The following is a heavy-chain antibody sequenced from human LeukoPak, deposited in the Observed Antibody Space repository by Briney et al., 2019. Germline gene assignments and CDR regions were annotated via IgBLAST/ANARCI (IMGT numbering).Heavy chain of an antibody. CDR2: IYYSGST. CDR3: ARGKSVAVAGYFDY. J-gene: IGHJ4*02. V-gene: IGHV4-61*01. CDR1: GGSISSGTYY. Sequence: SETLSLTCTVSGGSISSGTYYWSWIRQPPGKGLEWIGYIYYSGSTNYNPSLKSRVTISVDTSKNQFSLKLSSVTAADTAVYYCARGKSVAVAGYFDYWGQGTLVTVSS. D-gene: IGHD6-19*01.